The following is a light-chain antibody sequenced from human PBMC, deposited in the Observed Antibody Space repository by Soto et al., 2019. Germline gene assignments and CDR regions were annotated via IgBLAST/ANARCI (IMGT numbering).Light chain of an antibody. CDR2: DVS. Sequence: QSVLTQPASVSGSPGQSITVSCTGTSSDIGGYNYVSWYQQYPGEAPKVIIYDVSDRPSGVSNRFSGSKSGNTASLTISGLQTEDEADYYCSSYTSSSTLVVFVTGTKVTVL. V-gene: IGLV2-14*03. CDR1: SSDIGGYNY. CDR3: SSYTSSSTLVV. J-gene: IGLJ1*01.